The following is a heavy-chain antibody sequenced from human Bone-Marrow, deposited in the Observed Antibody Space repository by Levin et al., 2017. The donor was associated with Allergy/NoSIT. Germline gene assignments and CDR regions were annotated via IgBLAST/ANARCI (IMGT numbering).Heavy chain of an antibody. D-gene: IGHD6-13*01. CDR2: INAGNGNT. V-gene: IGHV1-3*01. J-gene: IGHJ5*01. Sequence: AASVKVSCTASGYTFKNYAIHWVRHAPGQRLEWLGWINAGNGNTKYSQKFQDRVTPTRDTSASTVSLELSNLLSEDTAVFYCARALGVLSNVWYVFDSWGQGTQVIVSS. CDR1: GYTFKNYA. CDR3: ARALGVLSNVWYVFDS.